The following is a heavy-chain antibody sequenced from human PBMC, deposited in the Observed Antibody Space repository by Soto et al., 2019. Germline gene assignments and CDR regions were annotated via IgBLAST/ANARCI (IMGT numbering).Heavy chain of an antibody. J-gene: IGHJ6*02. Sequence: PGESLKISCQGSGYRFSSQWISWVRQMPGKGLEWMGRIDPSDSYTSYSPSFQGHVTISTDHSISTAYLQWGSLKASDTAMYYCARHGKSSVITKTYGMDVWGQGTTVTVSS. CDR1: GYRFSSQW. CDR2: IDPSDSYT. D-gene: IGHD1-1*01. V-gene: IGHV5-10-1*01. CDR3: ARHGKSSVITKTYGMDV.